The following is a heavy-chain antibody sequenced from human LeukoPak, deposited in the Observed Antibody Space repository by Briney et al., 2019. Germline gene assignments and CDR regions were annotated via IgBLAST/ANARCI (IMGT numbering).Heavy chain of an antibody. Sequence: GASVKVSCKASGYTFTGYYMYWVRQAPGQGLEWMGWINPNSGGTNYAQKFQGRVTMTRDTSISTAYMELSRLRSDDTAVYYCARGRIAARPGDAFDIWGQGTMVTVSS. CDR1: GYTFTGYY. V-gene: IGHV1-2*02. CDR2: INPNSGGT. J-gene: IGHJ3*02. CDR3: ARGRIAARPGDAFDI. D-gene: IGHD6-6*01.